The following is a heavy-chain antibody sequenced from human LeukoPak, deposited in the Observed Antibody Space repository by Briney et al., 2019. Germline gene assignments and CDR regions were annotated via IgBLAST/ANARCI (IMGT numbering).Heavy chain of an antibody. CDR3: ARDAMSRTADY. D-gene: IGHD2-2*01. V-gene: IGHV3-7*01. CDR1: GFTFSNYW. Sequence: GGSLRLSCAASGFTFSNYWMSWVRQAPGKGLEWVGNIKQDGSETYFVDSVKGRFTISRDNAKNSLYLQMNNLRAEDTAVYYCARDAMSRTADYWGQGTLVTVSS. J-gene: IGHJ4*02. CDR2: IKQDGSET.